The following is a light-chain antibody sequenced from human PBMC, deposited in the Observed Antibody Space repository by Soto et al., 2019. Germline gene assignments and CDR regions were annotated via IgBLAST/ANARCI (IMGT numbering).Light chain of an antibody. V-gene: IGKV3-11*01. CDR2: DAS. CDR3: QQRSNWPT. Sequence: EIVLTHAPATGSVSTDQTATLYCRASQSVSSYLAWYQQKPGQAPRLLIYDASNRATGIPARFSGSGSGTDFTLTISSLEPEDFAVYYCQQRSNWPTFGPGTKVDI. J-gene: IGKJ3*01. CDR1: QSVSSY.